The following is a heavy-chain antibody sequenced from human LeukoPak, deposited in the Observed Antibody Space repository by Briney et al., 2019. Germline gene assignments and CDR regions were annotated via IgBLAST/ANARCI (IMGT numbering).Heavy chain of an antibody. V-gene: IGHV4-59*02. J-gene: IGHJ4*02. CDR1: GGSVSDYY. Sequence: SETLSLTCTVSGGSVSDYYWSWIRQSPGKGLEWIGYIYYNGTTSYNPSLKSRVTISAETSKNQFSLNLISVTAADTAVYYCASRKLGNDYWGQGTLVTVSS. D-gene: IGHD7-27*01. CDR2: IYYNGTT. CDR3: ASRKLGNDY.